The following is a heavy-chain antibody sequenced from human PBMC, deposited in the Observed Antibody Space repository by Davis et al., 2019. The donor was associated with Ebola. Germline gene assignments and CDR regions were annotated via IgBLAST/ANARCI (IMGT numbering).Heavy chain of an antibody. CDR2: ISVRSIT. J-gene: IGHJ5*02. V-gene: IGHV3-23*01. CDR1: GFIFSSYA. CDR3: AKVHPPTTVTTGWFDP. Sequence: GESLKISCAASGFIFSSYAMSWVRQAPGKGLEWVSSISVRSITYHADSVKSRFTISRDNSENTLYLQMNSLRAEDTAVYYCAKVHPPTTVTTGWFDPWGQGTLVTVSS. D-gene: IGHD4-17*01.